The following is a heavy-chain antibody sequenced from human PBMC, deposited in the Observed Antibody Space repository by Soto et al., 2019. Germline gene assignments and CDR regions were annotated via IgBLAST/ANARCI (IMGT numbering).Heavy chain of an antibody. Sequence: GGSLRLSCAASGFTFSSYAMSWVRQAPGKGLEWVSAISGSGGSTYYADSVKGRFTISRDNTKNTLYPEMNSLRAEDTAVYYCAKDKPARKYYYYYGMDVWGQGTTVTVSS. D-gene: IGHD6-6*01. CDR1: GFTFSSYA. J-gene: IGHJ6*02. CDR2: ISGSGGST. CDR3: AKDKPARKYYYYYGMDV. V-gene: IGHV3-23*01.